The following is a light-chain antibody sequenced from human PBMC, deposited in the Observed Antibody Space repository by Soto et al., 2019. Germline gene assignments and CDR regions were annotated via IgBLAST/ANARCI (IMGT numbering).Light chain of an antibody. CDR1: SSDVGGYNY. V-gene: IGLV2-14*01. J-gene: IGLJ3*02. Sequence: QSVLTQPPSLSGAPGQTVTISCTGTSSDVGGYNYVSWYQQHPGKAPKLMIYEVSNRPSGVSNRFSGSKSGNTASLTISGLQAEDEADYYCSSYTSSSTLEFGGGTKLTVL. CDR3: SSYTSSSTLE. CDR2: EVS.